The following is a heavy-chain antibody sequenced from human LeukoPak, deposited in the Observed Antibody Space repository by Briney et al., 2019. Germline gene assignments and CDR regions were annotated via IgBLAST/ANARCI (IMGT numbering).Heavy chain of an antibody. CDR3: AGPERNSGWFDY. V-gene: IGHV4-59*03. CDR2: MYNRGNT. Sequence: PSETLSLTCTVSGGSISSFYWSWIRQPPGKGLEWIGYMYNRGNTNYNPSLKSRVTISIDTSKNQFSLNLRSVTAADTAVYYCAGPERNSGWFDYWGQGTLVTVSS. D-gene: IGHD6-19*01. CDR1: GGSISSFY. J-gene: IGHJ5*01.